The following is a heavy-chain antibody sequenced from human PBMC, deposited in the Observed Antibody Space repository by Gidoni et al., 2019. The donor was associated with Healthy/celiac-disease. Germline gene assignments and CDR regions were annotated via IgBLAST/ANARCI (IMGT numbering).Heavy chain of an antibody. Sequence: QINLTESGPTLVKLTQTLTLTCNFSGFSLSPSGVGVGWIRQPPGKALEWLAPISWDGDKRYSPSLNSRLTIPKDTSKNQVVLTMTNMNPVDTATYCCAHAKDSSGYYPHYYFDYWGQGTLVTVSS. CDR2: ISWDGDK. CDR3: AHAKDSSGYYPHYYFDY. V-gene: IGHV2-5*02. D-gene: IGHD3-22*01. CDR1: GFSLSPSGVG. J-gene: IGHJ4*02.